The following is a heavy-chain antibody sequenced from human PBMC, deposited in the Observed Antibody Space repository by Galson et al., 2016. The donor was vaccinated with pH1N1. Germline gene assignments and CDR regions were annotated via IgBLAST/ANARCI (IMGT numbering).Heavy chain of an antibody. CDR2: IDPSAGTT. CDR3: ARRYYFDY. CDR1: GYSVTRYY. Sequence: SVKVSCKASGYSVTRYYMHWVRQAPGQGLEWMGIIDPSAGTTTYSQKFQGRISLTRDTSTNSVHMELSTLRPDVSAIYFCARRYYFDYWGQGTLVTVSS. J-gene: IGHJ4*02. V-gene: IGHV1-46*01.